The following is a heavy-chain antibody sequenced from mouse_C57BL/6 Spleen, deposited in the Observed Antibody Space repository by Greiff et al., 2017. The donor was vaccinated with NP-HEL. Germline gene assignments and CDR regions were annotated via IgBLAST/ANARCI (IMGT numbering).Heavy chain of an antibody. J-gene: IGHJ4*01. CDR2: IRSKSNNYAT. Sequence: EVQLVESGGGLVQPKGSLKLSCAASGFSFNTYAMNWVRQAPGKGLEWVARIRSKSNNYATYYADSVKDRFTISRDDSESMLYLQMNNLKTEDTAMYYWVRSHYYAMDYWGQGTSVTVSS. V-gene: IGHV10-1*01. CDR3: VRSHYYAMDY. CDR1: GFSFNTYA. D-gene: IGHD1-1*01.